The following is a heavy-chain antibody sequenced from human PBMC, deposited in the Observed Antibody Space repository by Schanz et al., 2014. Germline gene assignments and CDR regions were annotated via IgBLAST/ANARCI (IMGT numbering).Heavy chain of an antibody. D-gene: IGHD2-2*01. CDR3: AKRCSSTSCSHGAGDR. CDR2: IDGRGITT. CDR1: GFVFRGYV. J-gene: IGHJ3*01. V-gene: IGHV3-NL1*01. Sequence: VRLGESGGGVVQPGRSLRLSCAASGFVFRGYVMHWVRQAPGKGLEWVAIIDGRGITTFYADSVKGRFTISRDNSKNTLYLQMNSLRDEDTAMYYCAKRCSSTSCSHGAGDRWGQGTMGNVSS.